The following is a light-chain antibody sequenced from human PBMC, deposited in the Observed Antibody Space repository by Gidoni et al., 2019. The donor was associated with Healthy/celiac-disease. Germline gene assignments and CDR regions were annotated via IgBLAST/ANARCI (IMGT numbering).Light chain of an antibody. Sequence: QPVLTQSSSASATLGSSVKLTCTLSSGHSSYIIAWHQPQPGKAPRYLMKLEGSGSYNKGSGVPDRFSGSSSGADRYLTISNLQSEDEADYYCETWDSNTHVFGGGTKLTVL. CDR1: SGHSSYI. CDR2: LEGSGSY. CDR3: ETWDSNTHV. V-gene: IGLV4-60*03. J-gene: IGLJ2*01.